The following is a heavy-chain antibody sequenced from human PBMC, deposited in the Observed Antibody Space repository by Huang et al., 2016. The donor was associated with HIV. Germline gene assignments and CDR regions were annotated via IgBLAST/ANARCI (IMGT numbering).Heavy chain of an antibody. J-gene: IGHJ3*01. Sequence: QVHLVQSGAEVKKPGVSVKVSCKAFGYTFSGYYIHWVRQAPGQGLEWMGWTNPNSGDTYYAQKFQGRITMTRETSMNTAYMEMRTLNSDDTAVYYWARAFIRSGHDAFDVWGQGTTVTVSS. V-gene: IGHV1-2*02. CDR2: TNPNSGDT. CDR3: ARAFIRSGHDAFDV. D-gene: IGHD6-19*01. CDR1: GYTFSGYY.